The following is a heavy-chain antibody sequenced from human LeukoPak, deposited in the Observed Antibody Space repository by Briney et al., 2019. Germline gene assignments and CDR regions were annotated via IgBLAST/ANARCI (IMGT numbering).Heavy chain of an antibody. CDR2: ISAYNGNT. CDR3: ARKAVPAAASPNYYYYGMDV. CDR1: GYTFTSYG. J-gene: IGHJ6*02. Sequence: GASVKVSCKASGYTFTSYGISWVRQAPGQGLEWMGWISAYNGNTNYARKLQGRVTMTTDTSTSTAYMELRSLRSDDTAVYYCARKAVPAAASPNYYYYGMDVWGQGTTVTVSS. V-gene: IGHV1-18*01. D-gene: IGHD2-2*01.